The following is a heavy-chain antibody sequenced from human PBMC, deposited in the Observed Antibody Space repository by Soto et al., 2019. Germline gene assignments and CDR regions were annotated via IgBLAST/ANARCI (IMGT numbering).Heavy chain of an antibody. Sequence: QVQLVQSGAEVKKPGSSVKVSCKASGGTFSSYTISWVRQAPGQGLEWMGRIIPILGIENYAQKFQGRVTITADKSTSTADMELSSLRSEDTAVYYCARGGGSDAFDIWGQGTMVTVSS. J-gene: IGHJ3*02. CDR2: IIPILGIE. CDR3: ARGGGSDAFDI. D-gene: IGHD3-16*01. V-gene: IGHV1-69*02. CDR1: GGTFSSYT.